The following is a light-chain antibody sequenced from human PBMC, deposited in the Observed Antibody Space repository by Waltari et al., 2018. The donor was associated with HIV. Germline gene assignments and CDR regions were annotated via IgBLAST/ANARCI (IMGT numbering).Light chain of an antibody. CDR1: SLDIGSSKY. Sequence: QSALTPPASVSASPGQSIPLSCTGSSLDIGSSKYISWYQQNPGKAPRLIIYEFNKRPSGVPKRFSGSKSANTASLTIFGLQMEDEADYYCSSLVTSAHERTFGGGTKLTVL. V-gene: IGLV2-14*01. CDR2: EFN. CDR3: SSLVTSAHERT. J-gene: IGLJ3*02.